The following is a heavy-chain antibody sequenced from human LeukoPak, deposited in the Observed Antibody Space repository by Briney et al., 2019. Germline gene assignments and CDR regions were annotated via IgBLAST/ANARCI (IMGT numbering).Heavy chain of an antibody. Sequence: GASVKVSCKASGYTFPSYFMRWVRQAPGQGLEWMGIINPTGGSTTYAQKFQGRVTMTRDTSTSTVYMEPSSLRSDDTAVYYCARTAARRFDYWGRGTLVTVSS. CDR1: GYTFPSYF. J-gene: IGHJ4*02. CDR2: INPTGGST. D-gene: IGHD6-6*01. V-gene: IGHV1-46*01. CDR3: ARTAARRFDY.